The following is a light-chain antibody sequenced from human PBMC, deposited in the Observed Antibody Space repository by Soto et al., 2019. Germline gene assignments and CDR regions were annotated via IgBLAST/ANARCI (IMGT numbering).Light chain of an antibody. CDR2: PAS. CDR1: ESVCRW. J-gene: IGKJ1*01. Sequence: DIQMTQSPSTLSASAGDRVTITCRASESVCRWLAWYQQKPGRTPTLLIYPASTLETGVPSRFSGSGSGTEFTLTISSLQPDDFATYSCQQYNAFSQAFGQGTKVEIK. CDR3: QQYNAFSQA. V-gene: IGKV1-5*03.